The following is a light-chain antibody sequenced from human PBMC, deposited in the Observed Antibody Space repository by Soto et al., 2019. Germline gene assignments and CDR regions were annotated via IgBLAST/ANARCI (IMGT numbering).Light chain of an antibody. CDR3: AAWDVSLVV. J-gene: IGLJ2*01. CDR1: SSNIGTNT. V-gene: IGLV1-44*01. CDR2: SDN. Sequence: QSVLTQPPSVSGTPGQSVTISCAGSSSNIGTNTVIWYQQLPGAAPKLLIYSDNQRPSGVPDRFSGSKSGTSASLAISGLQSEDEADYFCAAWDVSLVVFGGGTKLTVL.